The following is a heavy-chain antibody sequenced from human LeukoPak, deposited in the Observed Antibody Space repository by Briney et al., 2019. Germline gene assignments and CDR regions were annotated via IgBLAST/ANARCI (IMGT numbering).Heavy chain of an antibody. D-gene: IGHD6-19*01. Sequence: SETLSLTCTVSGDSISSGDYYWSWIRQPAGKGLEWIGRIYTSGSTNYNPSLKSRVTISVDTSKNQFSLKLSSVTAADTAVYYCARGYTSGWSPALDIWGQGTMVTVSS. CDR3: ARGYTSGWSPALDI. J-gene: IGHJ3*02. CDR1: GDSISSGDYY. V-gene: IGHV4-61*02. CDR2: IYTSGST.